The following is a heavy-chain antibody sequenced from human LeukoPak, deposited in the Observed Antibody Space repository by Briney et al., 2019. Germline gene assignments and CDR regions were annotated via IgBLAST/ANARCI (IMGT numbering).Heavy chain of an antibody. Sequence: SETLSLTCTVSGGSISSGSYYWSWIRQPAGKGLEWIGRIYTSGSTNYNPSLKGRVTISVDTSKNQFSLKLSSVTAADTAVYYCARDGDFWSGYYPYWGQGTLVTVSS. J-gene: IGHJ4*02. CDR1: GGSISSGSYY. CDR2: IYTSGST. CDR3: ARDGDFWSGYYPY. D-gene: IGHD3-3*01. V-gene: IGHV4-61*02.